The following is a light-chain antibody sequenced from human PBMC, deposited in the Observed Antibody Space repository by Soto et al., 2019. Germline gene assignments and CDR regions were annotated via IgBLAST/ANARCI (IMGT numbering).Light chain of an antibody. Sequence: DIQMTQSPSSLSASLGDRVTVTCRASQKIHNFVSWYQQKPGQAPKLLIFLASTLESGVPSRFGGSGSGTDFTLTISSLQPEDFATYYCQQSFGNPRTFGGGTKVEI. J-gene: IGKJ4*01. V-gene: IGKV1-39*01. CDR1: QKIHNF. CDR2: LAS. CDR3: QQSFGNPRT.